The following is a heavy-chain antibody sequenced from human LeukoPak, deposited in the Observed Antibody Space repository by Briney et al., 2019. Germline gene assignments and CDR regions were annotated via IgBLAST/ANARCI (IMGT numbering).Heavy chain of an antibody. J-gene: IGHJ5*02. CDR2: ISAYNGNT. V-gene: IGHV1-18*01. D-gene: IGHD6-13*01. CDR1: GYTFTSYG. CDR3: ARDGDRIAAAENWFDP. Sequence: ASVKVSCKASGYTFTSYGISWVRQAPGQGLEWMGWISAYNGNTNYARKLQGRVTMTTDTSTSTAYMELRSLRSDDTAVYYCARDGDRIAAAENWFDPWGQGTLVTVSS.